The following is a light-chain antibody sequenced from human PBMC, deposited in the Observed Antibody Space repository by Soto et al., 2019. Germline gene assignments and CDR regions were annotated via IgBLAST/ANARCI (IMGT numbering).Light chain of an antibody. CDR2: VAS. V-gene: IGKV1-12*01. Sequence: DIQMTQSPSSWYAAIGDRVTITCRASQCISSWLAWYQQKPGKAPKLLIYVASSLESGVPSRFSGSGSRTDFTLTISSLQPEDFATYFSQQGNSFPLPVAAGTKV. CDR3: QQGNSFPLP. CDR1: QCISSW. J-gene: IGKJ4*01.